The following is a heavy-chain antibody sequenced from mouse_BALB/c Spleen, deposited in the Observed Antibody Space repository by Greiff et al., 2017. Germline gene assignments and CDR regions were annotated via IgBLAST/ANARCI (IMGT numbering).Heavy chain of an antibody. V-gene: IGHV1S127*01. Sequence: VQLQQSGPQLVRPGASVKISCKASGYSFTSYWMHWVKQRPGQGLEWIGMIDPSDSETRLNQKFKDKATLTVDKSSSTAYMQLSSPTSEDSAVYYCARPPFITTGTGYFDVWGAGTTVTVSS. CDR2: IDPSDSET. D-gene: IGHD1-2*01. CDR1: GYSFTSYW. CDR3: ARPPFITTGTGYFDV. J-gene: IGHJ1*01.